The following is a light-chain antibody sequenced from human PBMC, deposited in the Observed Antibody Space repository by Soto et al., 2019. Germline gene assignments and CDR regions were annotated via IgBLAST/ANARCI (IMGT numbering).Light chain of an antibody. CDR2: EVT. CDR1: SSDVGSYNR. CDR3: CSYRSGNTYV. V-gene: IGLV2-18*02. Sequence: QCVRTQPPSGSGAPGRAGTISCTGTSSDVGSYNRVSWYQQPPGTAPKVMIYEVTNRPSGVPDRFSGSKSGNTASLTISGLQAEDEADYYCCSYRSGNTYVFGSGTKVTVL. J-gene: IGLJ1*01.